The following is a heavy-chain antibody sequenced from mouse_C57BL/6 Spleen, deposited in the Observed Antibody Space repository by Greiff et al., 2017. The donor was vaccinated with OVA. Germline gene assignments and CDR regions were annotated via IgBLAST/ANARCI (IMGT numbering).Heavy chain of an antibody. CDR3: ARREGIYYDYGAFDY. D-gene: IGHD2-4*01. V-gene: IGHV1-39*01. CDR2: INPNYGTT. CDR1: GYSFTDYN. Sequence: EVKLMESGPELVKPGASVKISCKASGYSFTDYNMNWVKQSNGKSLEWIGVINPNYGTTSYNQKFKGKATLTVDQSSSTAYMQLNSLTSEDSAVYYCARREGIYYDYGAFDYWGQGTTLTVSS. J-gene: IGHJ2*01.